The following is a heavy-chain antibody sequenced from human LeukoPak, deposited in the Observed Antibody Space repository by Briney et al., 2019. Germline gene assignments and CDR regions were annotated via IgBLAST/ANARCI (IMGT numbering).Heavy chain of an antibody. CDR2: ISGSGGST. D-gene: IGHD3-9*01. CDR3: AKDTWEYYDILTGSFDY. Sequence: GGSLRLSCAASGFTFSSYAMSWVRQAPGKGLERVSAISGSGGSTYYADSVKGRFTISRDNSKNTLYLQMDSLRAEDTAVYYCAKDTWEYYDILTGSFDYWGQGTLVTVSS. CDR1: GFTFSSYA. V-gene: IGHV3-23*01. J-gene: IGHJ4*02.